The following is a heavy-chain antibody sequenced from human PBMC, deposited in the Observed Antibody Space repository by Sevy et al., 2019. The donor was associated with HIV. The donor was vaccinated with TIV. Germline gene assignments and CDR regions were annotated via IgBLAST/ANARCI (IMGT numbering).Heavy chain of an antibody. CDR2: IKQDGSEK. V-gene: IGHV3-7*01. Sequence: GGSLRLSCAASGFTFSSYWMSWVRQAPGKGLEWVANIKQDGSEKYYVDSVKGRFTISRDNAKNSLYLQMNSLRAEDTAVYYCGRAVQWELLRYFDYWGQGTLVTVSS. CDR1: GFTFSSYW. J-gene: IGHJ4*02. D-gene: IGHD1-26*01. CDR3: GRAVQWELLRYFDY.